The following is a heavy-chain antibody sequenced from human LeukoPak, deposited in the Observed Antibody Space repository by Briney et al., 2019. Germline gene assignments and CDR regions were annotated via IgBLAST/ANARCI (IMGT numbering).Heavy chain of an antibody. CDR3: ARGEEVLDYFDY. J-gene: IGHJ4*02. Sequence: SETLSLTCTVSGGSISSRSYYWGWIRQPPGKGLVWIGKISDSGNSYYSPSLRSRVTISIDTSKNQFSLKLSSVTATDTAVYYCARGEEVLDYFDYWGQGTLVTVSS. D-gene: IGHD3-16*01. CDR1: GGSISSRSYY. V-gene: IGHV4-39*01. CDR2: ISDSGNS.